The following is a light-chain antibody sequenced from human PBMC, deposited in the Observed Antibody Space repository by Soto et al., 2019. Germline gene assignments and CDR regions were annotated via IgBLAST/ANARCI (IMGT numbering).Light chain of an antibody. CDR1: QSISDT. J-gene: IGKJ1*01. V-gene: IGKV3-15*01. Sequence: EIVMTQSPVTLSVSPGGRATLSCRASQSISDTLAWYQQKPGQAPRLLIHGASTRAPGFPARFSGSGSGTDFTLTISSLQSEDFAVSYCQQYNNWPWTFGQGTKVEIK. CDR2: GAS. CDR3: QQYNNWPWT.